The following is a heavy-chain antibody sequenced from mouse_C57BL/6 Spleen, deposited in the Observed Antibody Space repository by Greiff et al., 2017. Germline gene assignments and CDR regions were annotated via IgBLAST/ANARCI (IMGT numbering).Heavy chain of an antibody. J-gene: IGHJ2*01. D-gene: IGHD2-2*01. CDR3: ASMVTTGYFDY. V-gene: IGHV1-64*01. CDR1: GYTFTSYW. Sequence: QVQLQQPGAELVKPGASVKLSCKASGYTFTSYWMHWVKQRPGQGLEWIGMIHPNSGSTNYNEKFKSKATLTVDKSSSTAYMQLSSLTSEDSAVYYCASMVTTGYFDYWGQGTTLTVSS. CDR2: IHPNSGST.